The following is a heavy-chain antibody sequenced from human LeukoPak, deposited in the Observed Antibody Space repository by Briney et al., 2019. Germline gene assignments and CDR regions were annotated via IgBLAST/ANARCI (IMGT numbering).Heavy chain of an antibody. V-gene: IGHV3-30*04. CDR3: AREAGAYYDILTGYLDY. Sequence: AGGSLRLSCAASGFTFSSYAMHWVRQAPGKGLEWVAVTSYDGSNKYYADSVKGRFTISRDNSKNTLYLQMNSLRAEDTAVYHCAREAGAYYDILTGYLDYWGQGTLVTVSS. CDR1: GFTFSSYA. J-gene: IGHJ4*02. D-gene: IGHD3-9*01. CDR2: TSYDGSNK.